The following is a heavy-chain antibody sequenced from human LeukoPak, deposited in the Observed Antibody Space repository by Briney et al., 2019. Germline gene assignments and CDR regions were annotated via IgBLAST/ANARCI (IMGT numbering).Heavy chain of an antibody. J-gene: IGHJ3*02. D-gene: IGHD2-21*01. CDR3: AKISDFVVGAGAFDI. CDR1: GYTFTGYY. CDR2: INPNSGDT. Sequence: ASVKVSCKASGYTFTGYYMHWVRQAPGQGLEWMGWINPNSGDTNYAQKFQGRVTMTRDTSISTAYMELSRLRSDDTAVYYCAKISDFVVGAGAFDIWGQGTMVTVSS. V-gene: IGHV1-2*02.